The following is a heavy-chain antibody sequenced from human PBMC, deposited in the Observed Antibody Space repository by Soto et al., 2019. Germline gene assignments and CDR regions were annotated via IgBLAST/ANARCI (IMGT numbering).Heavy chain of an antibody. CDR3: AGYRGATTTYFDY. CDR1: GFTFSAYA. CDR2: LSGSGGST. V-gene: IGHV3-23*01. J-gene: IGHJ4*02. Sequence: VGSLRLSCAASGFTFSAYAMGWVRQAPGKGLEWVSGLSGSGGSTYYADSVKGRFTISRDNSKNTLYLQMNSLRVEDTAVYYCAGYRGATTTYFDYWGQGTLVTVSS. D-gene: IGHD1-1*01.